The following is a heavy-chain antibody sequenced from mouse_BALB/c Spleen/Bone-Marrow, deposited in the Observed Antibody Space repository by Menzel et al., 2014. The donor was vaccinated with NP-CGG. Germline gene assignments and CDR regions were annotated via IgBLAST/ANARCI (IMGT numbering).Heavy chain of an antibody. J-gene: IGHJ4*01. CDR1: GFSFSSYD. CDR3: ARTTPYAMDY. Sequence: EVKLVESGGGLVKPGGSLKLSCAASGFSFSSYDMSWVRQTPEKRLEWVAYISSGGGSTYYPDTVEGRFTISRDNAKNTLYLQMSSLKSEDTAMYYCARTTPYAMDYWGQGTSVPVSS. D-gene: IGHD5-5*01. V-gene: IGHV5-12-1*01. CDR2: ISSGGGST.